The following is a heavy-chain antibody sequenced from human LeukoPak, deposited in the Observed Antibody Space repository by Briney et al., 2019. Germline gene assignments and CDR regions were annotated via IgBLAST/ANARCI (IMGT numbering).Heavy chain of an antibody. CDR3: ARGHYDSSGYYYADY. J-gene: IGHJ4*02. Sequence: SETLSLTCTVSGGSISSYYWSWIRQPPGKGLEWLGYIYYSGSTNYNPSLKSRVTISVDTSKNQFSLKLTSVTAADTAVYYCARGHYDSSGYYYADYWGQGTLVTVSS. D-gene: IGHD3-22*01. CDR1: GGSISSYY. CDR2: IYYSGST. V-gene: IGHV4-59*01.